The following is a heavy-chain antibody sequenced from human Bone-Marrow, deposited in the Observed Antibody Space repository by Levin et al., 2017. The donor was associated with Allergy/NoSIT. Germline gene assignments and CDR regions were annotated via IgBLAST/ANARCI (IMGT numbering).Heavy chain of an antibody. V-gene: IGHV3-23*01. D-gene: IGHD5-12*01. CDR3: AKNSGYDFWHFDL. Sequence: GGSLRLSCAASGFTFRGYGMSWVRQAPGKGLEWVSLITHSGDYTNYADSVKGRFTISRDNSKNTLYVQMNSLRAEDTAVYYCAKNSGYDFWHFDLWGRGALVTVSS. J-gene: IGHJ2*01. CDR2: ITHSGDYT. CDR1: GFTFRGYG.